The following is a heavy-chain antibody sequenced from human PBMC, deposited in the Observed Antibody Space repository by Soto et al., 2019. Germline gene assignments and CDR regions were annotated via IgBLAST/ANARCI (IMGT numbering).Heavy chain of an antibody. V-gene: IGHV3-23*01. D-gene: IGHD3-10*01. CDR2: ISGGGDTT. Sequence: EVQLLESGGGLVQPGGSLTLSCAASGFTFNNYAMTWVRQAPGKGLEWVSAISGGGDTTSYADSVKGRFTVSRDGSKNTLYLQMSSLRDEDTARDYCAKGRGGSGSLTPRVDFWGQGTLVTVSS. J-gene: IGHJ4*02. CDR3: AKGRGGSGSLTPRVDF. CDR1: GFTFNNYA.